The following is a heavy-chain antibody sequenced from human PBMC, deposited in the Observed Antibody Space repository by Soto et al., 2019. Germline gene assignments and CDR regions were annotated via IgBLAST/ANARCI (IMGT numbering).Heavy chain of an antibody. V-gene: IGHV4-59*01. Sequence: SETLSLTCTVSGGSISSYYWSWIRQPPGKGLEWIGYIYYSGSTNYNPSLKSRVTISVDTSKNQFSLKLSSVTAADTAVYYYARGGGDYDLDYWGQGTLVTVSS. D-gene: IGHD2-21*01. CDR2: IYYSGST. CDR3: ARGGGDYDLDY. CDR1: GGSISSYY. J-gene: IGHJ4*02.